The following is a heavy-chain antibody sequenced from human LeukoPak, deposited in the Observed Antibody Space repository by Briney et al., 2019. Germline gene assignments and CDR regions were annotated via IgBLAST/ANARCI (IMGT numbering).Heavy chain of an antibody. CDR1: GFTFSSYW. CDR3: ARSPRYYYNYYGMDV. V-gene: IGHV3-74*01. J-gene: IGHJ6*02. Sequence: QTGGSLRLSCAASGFTFSSYWMHWVRQAPGKGLVWVSRINGDGSSTAYADSVKGRFTISRDNSKNTLYLQMNSLRDEDTAVYYCARSPRYYYNYYGMDVWGQGTTVTVSS. CDR2: INGDGSST.